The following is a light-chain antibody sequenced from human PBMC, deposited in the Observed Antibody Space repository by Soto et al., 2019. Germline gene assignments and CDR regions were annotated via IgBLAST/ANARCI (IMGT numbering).Light chain of an antibody. CDR2: GAS. Sequence: EIVMTQSPATLSVSPGERATLSCRASQSVSSNLAWYQQKPGQAPRLLIYGASTRATGIPARFSGSGSGTEFTLTISSLQSEDFXXXXXXXYXXCPPYTFGQGTKLEIK. V-gene: IGKV3-15*01. J-gene: IGKJ2*01. CDR3: XXYXXCPPYT. CDR1: QSVSSN.